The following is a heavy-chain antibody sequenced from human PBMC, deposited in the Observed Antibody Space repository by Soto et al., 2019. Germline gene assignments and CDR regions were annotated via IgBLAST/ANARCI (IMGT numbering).Heavy chain of an antibody. J-gene: IGHJ4*02. CDR1: GGTFSSFG. CDR3: AREASGYDF. V-gene: IGHV1-69*13. D-gene: IGHD5-12*01. CDR2: IIPVFGRP. Sequence: SVKVSCKASGGTFSSFGISWVRQAPGQGLEWMGGIIPVFGRPNYAQRFRSRLTITADESTNTSYMELIDLTSEDTAVYYCAREASGYDFWGQGTQVTVYS.